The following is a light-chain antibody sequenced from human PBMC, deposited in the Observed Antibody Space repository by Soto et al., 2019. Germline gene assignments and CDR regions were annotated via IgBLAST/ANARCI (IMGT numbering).Light chain of an antibody. V-gene: IGKV3-15*01. Sequence: ETVMTQSPATLSVSPGEKATLSCRACQSISSNLAWYQQTPGKAPRLLIYGASTRATGIPATFTGSGSGTEFTLTISSLQSEDFAVYYCQQYNNWPLTFGGGTKVDIK. CDR2: GAS. CDR3: QQYNNWPLT. CDR1: QSISSN. J-gene: IGKJ4*01.